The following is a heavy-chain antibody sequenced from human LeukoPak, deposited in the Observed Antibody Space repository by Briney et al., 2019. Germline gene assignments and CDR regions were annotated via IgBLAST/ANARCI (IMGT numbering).Heavy chain of an antibody. Sequence: GGSLRLSCAASGFTFSSYAMSWFRQAPGKGLEWVSGISGSDGSTYYADSVKGRFTISRDNSKNTLCLQMNSLRAEDTAVYYCASHTDKSLTYSNRYWGQGTLVTVSS. CDR2: ISGSDGST. CDR1: GFTFSSYA. CDR3: ASHTDKSLTYSNRY. J-gene: IGHJ4*02. D-gene: IGHD6-13*01. V-gene: IGHV3-23*01.